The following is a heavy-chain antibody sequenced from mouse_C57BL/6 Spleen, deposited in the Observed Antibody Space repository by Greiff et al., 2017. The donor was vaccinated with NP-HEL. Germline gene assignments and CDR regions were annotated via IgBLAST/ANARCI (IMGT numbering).Heavy chain of an antibody. V-gene: IGHV1-81*01. CDR3: ARKKGTTPYAMDY. J-gene: IGHJ4*01. Sequence: QVQLQQSGAELARPGASVKLSCKASGYTFTSYGISWVKQRTGQGLEWIGEIYPRSGNTYYNEKFKGKATLTADKSSSTAYMELRSLTSEDSAVYFCARKKGTTPYAMDYWGQGTSVTVSS. CDR1: GYTFTSYG. CDR2: IYPRSGNT. D-gene: IGHD1-1*01.